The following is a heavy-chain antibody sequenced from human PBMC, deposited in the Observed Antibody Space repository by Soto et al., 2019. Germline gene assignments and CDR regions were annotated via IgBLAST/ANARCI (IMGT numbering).Heavy chain of an antibody. CDR1: GGSISSSNC. D-gene: IGHD2-2*01. J-gene: IGHJ6*02. CDR2: IYHSGST. CDR3: ARLLLGYCSSTSCYDYYYYGMDV. V-gene: IGHV4-4*02. Sequence: SETLSLTCAVSGGSISSSNCWSLVRQPPGKGLEWIGEIYHSGSTNYNPSLKSRVTISVDKSKNQFSLKLSSVTAADTAVYYCARLLLGYCSSTSCYDYYYYGMDVWGQGTTVTVSS.